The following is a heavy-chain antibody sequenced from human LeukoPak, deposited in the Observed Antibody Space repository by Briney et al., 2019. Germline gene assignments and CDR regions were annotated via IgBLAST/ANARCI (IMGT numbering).Heavy chain of an antibody. Sequence: GGSLRLSCTASGFTVSSDYMSWVRQAPGKGLEWVSVVYSGGNTYYADSVKGRFTISRDNSKNTLYLQMNSLRAEDTAVYYCAREPPGGGFDYWSQGTLVTVSS. J-gene: IGHJ4*02. CDR2: VYSGGNT. CDR1: GFTVSSDY. D-gene: IGHD3-16*01. CDR3: AREPPGGGFDY. V-gene: IGHV3-66*01.